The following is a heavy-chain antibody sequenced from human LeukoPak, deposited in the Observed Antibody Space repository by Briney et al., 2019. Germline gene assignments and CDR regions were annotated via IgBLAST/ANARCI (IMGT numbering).Heavy chain of an antibody. CDR1: GFTSSSYG. V-gene: IGHV3-33*06. J-gene: IGHJ4*02. CDR3: AKGGCSGGSCYFDY. D-gene: IGHD2-15*01. CDR2: IWNDGTYK. Sequence: PGRSLRLSCAASGFTSSSYGMHWVRQAPGKGLEWVALIWNDGTYKYYADSVKGRFTVSRDTSKDTLYLQMNSLRADDTAVYYCAKGGCSGGSCYFDYWGQGTLVTVSS.